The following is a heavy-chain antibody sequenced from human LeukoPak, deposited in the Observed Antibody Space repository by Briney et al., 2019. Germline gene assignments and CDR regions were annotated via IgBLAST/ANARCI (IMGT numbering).Heavy chain of an antibody. CDR2: IYTSGST. V-gene: IGHV4-4*07. J-gene: IGHJ4*02. CDR1: GGSISSYY. Sequence: SETLSLTCTVSGGSISSYYWSWIRQPAGKGLEWIGRIYTSGSTNYNPSLKSRVTMSVDTSKNQFSLKLSSVTAADTAVYYCAIRSQAITMVRGVWIGDFDYWGQGTLVTVSS. D-gene: IGHD3-10*01. CDR3: AIRSQAITMVRGVWIGDFDY.